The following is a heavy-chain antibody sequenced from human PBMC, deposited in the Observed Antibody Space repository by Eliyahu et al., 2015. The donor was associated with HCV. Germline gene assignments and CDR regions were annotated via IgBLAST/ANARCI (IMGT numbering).Heavy chain of an antibody. D-gene: IGHD3-9*01. CDR2: INAGNGNT. J-gene: IGHJ5*02. V-gene: IGHV1-3*01. Sequence: QVQLVQSGAEVKKPGASVKVSCKASGTTFINYVIHWVRQAPGQXLEWMGGINAGNGNTKYSQKFQGRVTIXRDTSASTAYMELSSLRSEDTAVYYCACGATGYTTWGQGTLVTVSS. CDR1: GTTFINYV. CDR3: ACGATGYTT.